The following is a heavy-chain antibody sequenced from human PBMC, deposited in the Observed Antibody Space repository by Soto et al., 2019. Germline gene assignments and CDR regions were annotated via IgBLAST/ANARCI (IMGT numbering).Heavy chain of an antibody. CDR2: IYYRGTT. CDR1: GVSVNNYY. J-gene: IGHJ6*02. V-gene: IGHV4-59*02. CDR3: ARDGYYGSGSYNGLDV. Sequence: QVQLQESGPGLVKPSETLSLTCNVSGVSVNNYYWAWIRQPPGKGLECIAYIYYRGTTNYNPSLRSRVTMSVDTSKNQVHLKLTSVTAADTATYYCARDGYYGSGSYNGLDVWGQGTRVTVSS. D-gene: IGHD3-10*01.